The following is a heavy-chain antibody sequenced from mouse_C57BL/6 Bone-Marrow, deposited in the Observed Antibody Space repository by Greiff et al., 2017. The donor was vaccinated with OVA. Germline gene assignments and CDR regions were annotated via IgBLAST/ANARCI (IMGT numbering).Heavy chain of an antibody. CDR1: GFNIKDDY. J-gene: IGHJ4*01. CDR3: TTLPYGSSFYYAMDY. D-gene: IGHD1-1*01. V-gene: IGHV14-4*01. Sequence: VQLQQSGAELVRPGASVKLSCTGSGFNIKDDYMHWVKQRPEQGLEWIGWIDPENGDTEYASKFQGKATITADTSSNTAYLQLSSLTSEDTAVYYCTTLPYGSSFYYAMDYWGQGTSVTVSS. CDR2: IDPENGDT.